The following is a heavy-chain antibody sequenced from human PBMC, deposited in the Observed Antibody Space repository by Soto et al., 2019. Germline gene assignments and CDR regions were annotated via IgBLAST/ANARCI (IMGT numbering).Heavy chain of an antibody. CDR1: GFTFSSYA. Sequence: PVGSLRLSCAASGFTFSSYAMHWVRQAPGKGLEWVAVISYDGSNKYYADSVKGRFTISRDNSKNTLYLQMNSLRAEDTAVYYCARGGFGSWPYYFDYWGQGTLVTVSS. V-gene: IGHV3-30-3*01. CDR2: ISYDGSNK. D-gene: IGHD6-13*01. J-gene: IGHJ4*02. CDR3: ARGGFGSWPYYFDY.